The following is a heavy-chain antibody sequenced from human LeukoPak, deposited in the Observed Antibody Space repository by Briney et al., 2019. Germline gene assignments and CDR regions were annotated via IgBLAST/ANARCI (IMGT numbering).Heavy chain of an antibody. CDR2: INPNSGGT. Sequence: ASVKVSCKASGYTFTGCYMHWVRQAPGRGLEWMGWINPNSGGTNFAQRFQGRVTMTRDTSISTAYMELTRLRSDDTAVYYCARAYCSSSSCYYNAFDIWGQGTMVTVSS. J-gene: IGHJ3*02. D-gene: IGHD2-2*01. V-gene: IGHV1-2*02. CDR1: GYTFTGCY. CDR3: ARAYCSSSSCYYNAFDI.